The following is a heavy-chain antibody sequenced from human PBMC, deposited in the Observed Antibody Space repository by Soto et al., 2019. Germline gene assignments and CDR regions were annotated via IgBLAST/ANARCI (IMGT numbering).Heavy chain of an antibody. CDR2: IWYDGSNK. V-gene: IGHV3-33*01. J-gene: IGHJ4*02. CDR1: GFPFSSYG. CDR3: ASSIN. Sequence: GGSLRLSCEASGFPFSSYGMHWVRQAPGKGLDWVAVIWYDGSNKDYADSVKGRFTISRDNSKNTLYLQLNSLGADDTAVYYCASSINWGQGTLVAVSS.